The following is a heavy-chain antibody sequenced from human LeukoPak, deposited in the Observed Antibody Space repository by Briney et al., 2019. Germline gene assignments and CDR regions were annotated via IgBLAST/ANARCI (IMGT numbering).Heavy chain of an antibody. CDR2: INTNTGNP. D-gene: IGHD2-21*02. V-gene: IGHV7-4-1*02. CDR3: ARKYCGGDCHLDY. J-gene: IGHJ4*02. Sequence: ASVKVSCKASGYTFTNYAMNWVRQAPGQGLEWMGWINTNTGNPTYAQGFTGRFVFSLDTSVSTAYLRISSLKAEDTAVYYCARKYCGGDCHLDYWGQGTLVTVSS. CDR1: GYTFTNYA.